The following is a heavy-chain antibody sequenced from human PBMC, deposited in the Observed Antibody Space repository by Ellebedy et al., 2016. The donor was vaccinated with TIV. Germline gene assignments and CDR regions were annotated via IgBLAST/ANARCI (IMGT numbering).Heavy chain of an antibody. CDR3: ARCPGDTAMVTCYFDY. CDR2: INHSGST. CDR1: GGSFRGYY. V-gene: IGHV4-34*01. J-gene: IGHJ4*02. D-gene: IGHD5-18*01. Sequence: MPSETLSLTCALYGGSFRGYYWSWIRQPPGKGLEWIGEINHSGSTNYNPSLKSRVTVSVDTSKNQFSLKLSSVTAADTAVYYCARCPGDTAMVTCYFDYWGQGTLVTVSS.